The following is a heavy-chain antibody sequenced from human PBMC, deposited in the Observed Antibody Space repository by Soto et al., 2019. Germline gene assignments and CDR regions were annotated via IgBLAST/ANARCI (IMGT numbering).Heavy chain of an antibody. CDR2: IWYDGSNK. D-gene: IGHD6-6*01. V-gene: IGHV3-33*01. Sequence: MHWVRQAPGKGLEWVAVIWYDGSNKYYADSVKGRFTISRDNSKNTLYLQMNSLRAEDTAVYYCARDGPYSSYINYFDYWGQGTLVTVSS. CDR3: ARDGPYSSYINYFDY. J-gene: IGHJ4*02.